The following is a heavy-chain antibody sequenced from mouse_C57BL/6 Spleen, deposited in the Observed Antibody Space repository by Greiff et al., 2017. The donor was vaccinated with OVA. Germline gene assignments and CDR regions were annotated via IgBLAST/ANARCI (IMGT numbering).Heavy chain of an antibody. J-gene: IGHJ3*01. Sequence: QVQLKESGPGLVAPSQSLSITCTVSGFSLTSYAISWVRQPPGKGLEWLGVIWTGGSTNYNSALKSRLSISKDNSKSQVFLKMNSLQTDDTARYYCARSYGNYVKDWFAYWGQGTLVTVSA. CDR3: ARSYGNYVKDWFAY. CDR2: IWTGGST. CDR1: GFSLTSYA. D-gene: IGHD2-1*01. V-gene: IGHV2-9-1*01.